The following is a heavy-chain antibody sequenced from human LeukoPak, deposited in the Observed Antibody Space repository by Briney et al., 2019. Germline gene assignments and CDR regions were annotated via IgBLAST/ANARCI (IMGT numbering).Heavy chain of an antibody. D-gene: IGHD3-3*01. CDR2: FDPEDGET. Sequence: ASVKVSCKVSGYTLTELSMHWVRQAPGKGLEWMGGFDPEDGETIYAQKFQGRVTMTEDTSTDTAYMELSSLRSKDTAVYYCATGLRFLEWLSAPDFDYWGQGTLVTVSS. CDR3: ATGLRFLEWLSAPDFDY. CDR1: GYTLTELS. V-gene: IGHV1-24*01. J-gene: IGHJ4*02.